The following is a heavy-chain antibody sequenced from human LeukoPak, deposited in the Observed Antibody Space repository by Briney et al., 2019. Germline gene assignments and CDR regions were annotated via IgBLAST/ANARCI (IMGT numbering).Heavy chain of an antibody. V-gene: IGHV5-51*01. CDR3: ASGQRFGELLEAFDI. CDR2: IYPGDSDT. D-gene: IGHD3-10*01. J-gene: IGHJ3*02. CDR1: GYSFVSHW. Sequence: GESLKISCKTSGYSFVSHWIVWVRQMPGKGLEWLGIIYPGDSDTRYSPSFQGQVTILADKSISTAYLQWSSLRASDTAMYYCASGQRFGELLEAFDIWGQGTMVTVSS.